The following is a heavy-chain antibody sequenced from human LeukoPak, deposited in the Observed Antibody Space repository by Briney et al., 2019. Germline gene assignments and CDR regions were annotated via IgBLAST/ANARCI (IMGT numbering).Heavy chain of an antibody. CDR2: ISSSSSYV. CDR3: ASSGYSSSWYDFY. Sequence: GGSLRLSCAASGFTFSSYGMNWVRQAPGKGLEWVSSISSSSSYVYYADSVKGRFTISRDNAKNSLYLQMNSLRAEDTAVYYCASSGYSSSWYDFYWGQGTLVTVSS. J-gene: IGHJ4*02. CDR1: GFTFSSYG. D-gene: IGHD6-13*01. V-gene: IGHV3-21*01.